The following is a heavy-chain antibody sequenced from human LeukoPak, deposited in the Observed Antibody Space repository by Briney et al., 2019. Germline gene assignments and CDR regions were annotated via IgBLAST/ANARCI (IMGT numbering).Heavy chain of an antibody. D-gene: IGHD2-2*01. CDR3: ARGDKSRVVPPATGSRDYYYYMDV. V-gene: IGHV3-30-3*01. CDR1: GFTFSLYS. CDR2: ISNDGSSK. J-gene: IGHJ6*03. Sequence: PGGSLRLSCAASGFTFSLYSMYWVRQAPGKGLEWGAVISNDGSSKYYADSVKGRFNISRDNSKNTLYLQMNSLRAEDTAVYYCARGDKSRVVPPATGSRDYYYYMDVWGKGTTVTVSS.